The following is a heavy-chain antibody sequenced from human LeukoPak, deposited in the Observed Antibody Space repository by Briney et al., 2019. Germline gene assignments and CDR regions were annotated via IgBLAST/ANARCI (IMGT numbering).Heavy chain of an antibody. CDR1: GFTFSAFW. CDR2: INSDDSRT. D-gene: IGHD3-22*01. J-gene: IGHJ4*02. CDR3: ARGLVHDTSGYYSDY. Sequence: GGSLRLSCAASGFTFSAFWMHWVRQAPGKWLVWVSRINSDDSRTTYADSVKGRFTISRDNAKNTLYLQMNSLRAEDTAVYYCARGLVHDTSGYYSDYWGQGTLVTVSS. V-gene: IGHV3-74*01.